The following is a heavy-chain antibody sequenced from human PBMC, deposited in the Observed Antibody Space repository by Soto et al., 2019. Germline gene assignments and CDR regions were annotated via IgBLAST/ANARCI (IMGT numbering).Heavy chain of an antibody. CDR2: ISSSSSYI. V-gene: IGHV3-21*01. CDR1: GFTFSSYS. CDR3: ARESDIADRYYYYYGMDV. Sequence: GGSLRLSCAASGFTFSSYSMNWVRQAPGKGLEWVSSISSSSSYIYYADSVKGRFTISRDNAKNSLYLQMNSLRAEDTAVYYCARESDIADRYYYYYGMDVWGQGTTVTVSS. D-gene: IGHD6-6*01. J-gene: IGHJ6*02.